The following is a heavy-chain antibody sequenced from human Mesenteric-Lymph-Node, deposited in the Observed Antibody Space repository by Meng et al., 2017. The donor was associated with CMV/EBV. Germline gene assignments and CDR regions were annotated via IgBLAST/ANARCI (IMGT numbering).Heavy chain of an antibody. CDR2: IRYDGSNK. J-gene: IGHJ6*02. V-gene: IGHV3-30*02. CDR1: GFTFSSYW. Sequence: GESLKISCAASGFTFSSYWMHWVRQAPGKGLEWVAFIRYDGSNKYYADSVKGRFTISRDNSKNTLYLQMNSLRDEDTAVYYCARVPNSGLYYGMDVWGQGTTVTVSS. CDR3: ARVPNSGLYYGMDV. D-gene: IGHD2-8*01.